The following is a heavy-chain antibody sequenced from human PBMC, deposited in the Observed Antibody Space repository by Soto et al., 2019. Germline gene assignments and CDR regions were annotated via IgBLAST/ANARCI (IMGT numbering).Heavy chain of an antibody. CDR2: IIPIFGTA. CDR1: GGTFSSYA. Sequence: QVQLVQSGAEVKKPGSSVKVSCKASGGTFSSYAISWVRQAPGQGLEWMGGIIPIFGTANYAQKFQGRVTITADKSTSTADMELSSLRSEDTAVYYCATTRYYDSSGYYYYYYGMDVWGQGTTVTVSS. V-gene: IGHV1-69*06. D-gene: IGHD3-22*01. J-gene: IGHJ6*02. CDR3: ATTRYYDSSGYYYYYYGMDV.